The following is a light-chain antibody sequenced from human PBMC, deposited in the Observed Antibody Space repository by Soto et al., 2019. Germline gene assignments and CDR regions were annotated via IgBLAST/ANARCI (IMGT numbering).Light chain of an antibody. J-gene: IGLJ1*01. V-gene: IGLV2-23*01. CDR3: CSFAGSRYYV. CDR2: EDT. Sequence: QSALTQPASVSGSPGQSITISCTGTSSDVGTYKLVSWFRQQPGKAPKLIIYEDTKRPSGVSNRFSGSESGNTASLTISGLQAEDEADYFCCSFAGSRYYVFGTGTKVTVL. CDR1: SSDVGTYKL.